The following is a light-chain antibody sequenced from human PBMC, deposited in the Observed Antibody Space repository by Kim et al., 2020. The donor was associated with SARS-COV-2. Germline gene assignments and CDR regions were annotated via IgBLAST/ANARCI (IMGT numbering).Light chain of an antibody. V-gene: IGKV1-16*02. CDR1: QAINNY. CDR3: QQYNSYPIT. J-gene: IGKJ5*01. CDR2: GGS. Sequence: ASGRDRVTFAWRASQAINNYLGWFQQKPGKAPKSLIYGGSSLQSGVPSKFSGGGSGTDFTLTIIDVQPEDFATYYCQQYNSYPITFGQGTRLEIK.